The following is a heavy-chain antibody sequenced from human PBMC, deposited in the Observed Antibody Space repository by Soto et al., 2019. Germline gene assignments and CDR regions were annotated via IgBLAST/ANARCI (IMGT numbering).Heavy chain of an antibody. J-gene: IGHJ6*02. CDR2: IYHSGST. D-gene: IGHD3-3*01. Sequence: TLSLTCAGSGGSISSGGYSWSWIRQPPGNGLEWLGYIYHSGSTYYNPSLKSRVTISVDRSKNQFYLKLSSVNAADTAVYYCARETYDFHSPGMDVWGQGTTVTVSS. CDR1: GGSISSGGYS. CDR3: ARETYDFHSPGMDV. V-gene: IGHV4-30-2*01.